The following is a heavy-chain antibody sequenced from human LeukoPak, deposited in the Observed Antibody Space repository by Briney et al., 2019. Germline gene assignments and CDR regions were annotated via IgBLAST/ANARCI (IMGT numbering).Heavy chain of an antibody. J-gene: IGHJ5*02. CDR1: GGSISSYY. CDR3: ARYSYADWFDP. V-gene: IGHV4-59*01. CDR2: IYYSGST. D-gene: IGHD5-18*01. Sequence: LETLSLTCTVSGGSISSYYWSWIRQPPGKGLEWIGYIYYSGSTNYNPSLKSRVTISVDTSKNQFSLKLSSVTAADTAVYYCARYSYADWFDPWGQGTLVTVSS.